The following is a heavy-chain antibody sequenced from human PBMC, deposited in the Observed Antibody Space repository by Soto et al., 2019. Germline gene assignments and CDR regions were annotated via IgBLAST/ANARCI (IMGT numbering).Heavy chain of an antibody. CDR2: IDPSDSYT. CDR3: ARERGHMVRGVNWFDP. V-gene: IGHV5-10-1*01. J-gene: IGHJ5*02. D-gene: IGHD3-10*01. Sequence: GESLKISCKGSGYSFTSYWISWVRQMPGKGLEWMGRIDPSDSYTNYSPSFQGHVTISADKSISTAYLQWSSLKASDTAMYYCARERGHMVRGVNWFDPWGQGTLVTVSS. CDR1: GYSFTSYW.